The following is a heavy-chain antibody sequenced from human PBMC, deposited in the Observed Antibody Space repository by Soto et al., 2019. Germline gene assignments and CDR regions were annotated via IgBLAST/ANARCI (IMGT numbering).Heavy chain of an antibody. J-gene: IGHJ3*02. V-gene: IGHV3-23*01. Sequence: GSLRLSCAASGFTFSSYAMSWVRQAPGKGLEWVSAISGSGGSTYYADSVKGRFTISRDNSKNTLYLQMNSLRAEDTAVYYCAKDLAVAVPGTDAFDIWGQGTMVTVSS. CDR2: ISGSGGST. CDR1: GFTFSSYA. CDR3: AKDLAVAVPGTDAFDI. D-gene: IGHD6-19*01.